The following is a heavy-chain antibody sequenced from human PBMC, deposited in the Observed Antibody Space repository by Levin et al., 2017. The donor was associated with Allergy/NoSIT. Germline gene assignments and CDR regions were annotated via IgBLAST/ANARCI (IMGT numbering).Heavy chain of an antibody. CDR3: ARQLGNFWSGYNYFDY. D-gene: IGHD3-3*01. V-gene: IGHV3-48*03. J-gene: IGHJ4*02. CDR1: GFTFSSYE. CDR2: ISSTGSTI. Sequence: GESLKISCAASGFTFSSYEMNWVRRAPGKGLEWVSYISSTGSTIYSADSVKGRFTISRDNAKNSLYLHMNSLIAEDTAVYYCARQLGNFWSGYNYFDYWGQGTLVTVSS.